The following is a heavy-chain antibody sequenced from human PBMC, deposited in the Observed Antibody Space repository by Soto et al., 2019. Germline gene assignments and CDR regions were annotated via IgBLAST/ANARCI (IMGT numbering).Heavy chain of an antibody. Sequence: QVQLVQSGAEMKKPGASVKVSCKASGYTFTSYGISWVRQAPGQGLEWMGWISAYNGNTNYAQKLQGRVTMTTDTSTSTAYMELRSLRSDDTAVYYCARVEDPPFLAAYAFDIWGQGTMVTVSS. CDR1: GYTFTSYG. J-gene: IGHJ3*02. CDR2: ISAYNGNT. CDR3: ARVEDPPFLAAYAFDI. V-gene: IGHV1-18*01. D-gene: IGHD3-16*01.